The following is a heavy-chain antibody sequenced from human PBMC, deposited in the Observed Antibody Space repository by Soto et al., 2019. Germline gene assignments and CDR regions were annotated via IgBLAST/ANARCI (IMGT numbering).Heavy chain of an antibody. D-gene: IGHD3-9*01. Sequence: QVQLQESGPGLVMPSQTLSLTCTVSGGSISSGTYWSWIRQHPGKGLEWIGYIYYSGRTYYNPSLKSRLTISLDTSKNQFSLKLTSVTAADTAVYYCVGNGLTFDYWGQGTLVTVSS. CDR2: IYYSGRT. V-gene: IGHV4-31*03. CDR3: VGNGLTFDY. CDR1: GGSISSGTY. J-gene: IGHJ4*02.